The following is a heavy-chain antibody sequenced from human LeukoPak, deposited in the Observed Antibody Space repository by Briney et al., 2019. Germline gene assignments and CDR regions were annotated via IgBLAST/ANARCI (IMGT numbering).Heavy chain of an antibody. V-gene: IGHV1-69*05. CDR1: GGTFSSYA. D-gene: IGHD3-3*01. Sequence: SVKVSCKASGGTFSSYAISWLRQAPGQGLEWMGRIIPIFGTANYARKFQGRVTITTDESTSTAYMELSSLRSEDTAVYYCAREDYDFWSGYSVNWFDPWGQGTLVTVSS. J-gene: IGHJ5*02. CDR3: AREDYDFWSGYSVNWFDP. CDR2: IIPIFGTA.